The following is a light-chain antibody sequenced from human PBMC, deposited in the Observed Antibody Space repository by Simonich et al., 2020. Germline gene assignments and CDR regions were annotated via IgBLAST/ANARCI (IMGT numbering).Light chain of an antibody. CDR2: EGS. J-gene: IGLJ3*02. CDR1: SSDVGSYHL. V-gene: IGLV2-14*02. CDR3: SSYAGSNNFEV. Sequence: QSALTQPASVSWSHGQSITISVTGTSSDVGSYHLVSWYQQHPVKTPKLMNYEGSKRPSGVPDRFSGSKSCHTASLTVSGLQAEDEADYYCSSYAGSNNFEVFGGGTKLTVL.